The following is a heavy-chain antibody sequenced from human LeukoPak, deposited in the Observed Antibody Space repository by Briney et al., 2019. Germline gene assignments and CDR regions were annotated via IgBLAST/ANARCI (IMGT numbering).Heavy chain of an antibody. CDR3: ARSPWELLRFDY. CDR1: GFTFSSYW. J-gene: IGHJ4*02. D-gene: IGHD1-26*01. CDR2: TKTDGSNT. Sequence: GGSLRLSCAASGFTFSSYWMHWVRQAPGKGLVWVSRTKTDGSNTNYADSVKGRFTISRDNSKNTLYLQMNSLRAEDTAVYYCARSPWELLRFDYWGQGTLVTVSS. V-gene: IGHV3-74*01.